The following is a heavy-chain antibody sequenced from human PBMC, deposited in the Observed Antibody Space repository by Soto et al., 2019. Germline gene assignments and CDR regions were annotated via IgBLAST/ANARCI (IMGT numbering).Heavy chain of an antibody. CDR3: ARPLVAPVAGPYYYGMDV. D-gene: IGHD6-19*01. CDR1: GFTFSTYG. J-gene: IGHJ6*02. Sequence: LRLSCAASGFTFSTYGFNWVRQAPGKGLEWVAVIWYDGNTKYYADSVKGRFTISRDNSKNTLYLQMNSLTAEDTAVYYCARPLVAPVAGPYYYGMDVWGQGTTVTVSS. V-gene: IGHV3-33*01. CDR2: IWYDGNTK.